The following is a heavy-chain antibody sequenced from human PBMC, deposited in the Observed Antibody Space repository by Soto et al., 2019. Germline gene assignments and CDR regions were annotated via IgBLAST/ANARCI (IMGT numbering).Heavy chain of an antibody. CDR3: AKDLGGGDTAMVAPDEAIIYYYYGMDV. D-gene: IGHD5-18*01. V-gene: IGHV3-23*01. J-gene: IGHJ6*02. Sequence: GGSLRLSCAASGFTFSSYAMSWVRQAPGKGLEWVSAISGSGGSTYYADSVKGRFTISRDNSKNTLYLQMNSLRAEDTAVYYCAKDLGGGDTAMVAPDEAIIYYYYGMDVWGQGTTVTVSS. CDR1: GFTFSSYA. CDR2: ISGSGGST.